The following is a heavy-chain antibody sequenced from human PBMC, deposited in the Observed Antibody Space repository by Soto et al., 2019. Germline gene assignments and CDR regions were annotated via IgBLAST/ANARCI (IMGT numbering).Heavy chain of an antibody. CDR3: ARERSDLGGMDV. Sequence: QVQLVQSGAEVKKPGASVKVSCKASGYTFTSYDINWVRQATGQGLEWMGWVNPNSGNTAYAQKFPGRVTMTSTTSISTAYMELSSLRSEDTAVYYCARERSDLGGMDVWGQGTTVTVSS. V-gene: IGHV1-8*01. D-gene: IGHD3-16*01. CDR2: VNPNSGNT. CDR1: GYTFTSYD. J-gene: IGHJ6*02.